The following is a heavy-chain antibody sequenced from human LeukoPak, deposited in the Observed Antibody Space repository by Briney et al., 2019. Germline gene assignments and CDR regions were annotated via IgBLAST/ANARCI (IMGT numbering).Heavy chain of an antibody. V-gene: IGHV3-23*01. CDR2: IGGGDT. Sequence: PGGSLRLSCAATGFPFSSYGMSWVRRAPGKGLEGVSSIGGGDTHYADSVKGRFTISRDDSRSTVDLQMSSLRAEDTAVYYCAKDGQSFNSMYDYFDSWGQGTLVTVSS. CDR1: GFPFSSYG. J-gene: IGHJ4*02. D-gene: IGHD2-8*01. CDR3: AKDGQSFNSMYDYFDS.